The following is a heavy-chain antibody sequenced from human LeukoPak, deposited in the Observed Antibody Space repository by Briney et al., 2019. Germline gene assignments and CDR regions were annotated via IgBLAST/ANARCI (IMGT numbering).Heavy chain of an antibody. J-gene: IGHJ4*02. Sequence: ASVKVSCKVSGYTLTELSMHWVRQAPGKGLEWMGGFDPEDGETIYAQKFQGRVTMTEDTSTDTAYMELSSLRSEDTAVYYCATDDFWSGYLGVYFDYWGQGTLVTVSS. CDR3: ATDDFWSGYLGVYFDY. D-gene: IGHD3-3*01. CDR2: FDPEDGET. V-gene: IGHV1-24*01. CDR1: GYTLTELS.